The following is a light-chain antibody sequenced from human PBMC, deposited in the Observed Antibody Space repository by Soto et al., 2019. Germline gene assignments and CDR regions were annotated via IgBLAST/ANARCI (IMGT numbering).Light chain of an antibody. J-gene: IGLJ2*01. Sequence: QSVLTQPPSASGTPGQRVTISCSGSSSNIGSNYVYWYQQLPGTAPELLIYRNNQRPSGVPDRFSGSKSGTSASLAISGLRSEDEADYYCAAWDDSLSGLGVVFGGGTKLTVL. V-gene: IGLV1-47*01. CDR3: AAWDDSLSGLGVV. CDR1: SSNIGSNY. CDR2: RNN.